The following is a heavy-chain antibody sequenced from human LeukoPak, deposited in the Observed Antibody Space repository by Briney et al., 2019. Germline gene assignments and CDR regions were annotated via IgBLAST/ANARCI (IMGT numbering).Heavy chain of an antibody. CDR1: GVTLSTYA. D-gene: IGHD6-19*01. CDR3: AREYSGWSFDY. V-gene: IGHV3-21*01. J-gene: IGHJ4*02. CDR2: ISSSGSGDNT. Sequence: GGSLRLSCAASGVTLSTYAMSWARQAPGKGLEWVSGISSSGSGDNTYYADSLKGRFTISRDNAKNSLYLQMNSLRAEDTAVYYCAREYSGWSFDYWGQGTLVTVSS.